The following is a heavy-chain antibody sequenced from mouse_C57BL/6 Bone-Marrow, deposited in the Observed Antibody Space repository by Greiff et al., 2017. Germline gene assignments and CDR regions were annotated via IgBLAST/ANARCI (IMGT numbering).Heavy chain of an antibody. CDR2: IYPGDGDT. J-gene: IGHJ1*03. CDR3: ARLTVVAHWYFDV. V-gene: IGHV1-82*01. CDR1: GYAFSSSW. D-gene: IGHD1-1*01. Sequence: QVQLKESGPELVKPGASVKISCKASGYAFSSSWMNWVKQRPGKGLEWIGRIYPGDGDTNYNGKFKGKATLTADKSSSTAYMQLSSLTSEDSAVYFCARLTVVAHWYFDVWGTGTTVTVSS.